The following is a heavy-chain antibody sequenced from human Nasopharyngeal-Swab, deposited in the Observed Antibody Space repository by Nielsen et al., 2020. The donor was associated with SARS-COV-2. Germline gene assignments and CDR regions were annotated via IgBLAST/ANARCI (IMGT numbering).Heavy chain of an antibody. D-gene: IGHD6-13*01. Sequence: GGSLRLSCAAPGFTFSSYWMSWVRQAPGKGLEWVANIKQDGSEKYYVDSVKGRFTISRDNAKNSLYLQMNSLRAEDTAVYYCARKPPQQLVGGEFDYWGQGTLVTVSS. CDR1: GFTFSSYW. J-gene: IGHJ4*02. CDR2: IKQDGSEK. CDR3: ARKPPQQLVGGEFDY. V-gene: IGHV3-7*01.